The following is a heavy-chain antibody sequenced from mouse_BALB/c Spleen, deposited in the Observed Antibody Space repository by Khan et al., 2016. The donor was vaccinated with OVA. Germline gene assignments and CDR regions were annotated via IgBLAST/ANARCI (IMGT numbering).Heavy chain of an antibody. CDR2: IWGGGST. V-gene: IGHV2-6-5*01. J-gene: IGHJ4*01. CDR3: AKGVWSYYYTLDY. CDR1: GFSLSDYG. Sequence: VELVESGPGLVAPSQNLSITCTVPGFSLSDYGVSWIRQPPGKGLEWLGVIWGGGSTYYNSALKSRLSISKDNSKSQVFLKMSSLQSDDTAMFYCAKGVWSYYYTLDYWGQGTSVTVSS.